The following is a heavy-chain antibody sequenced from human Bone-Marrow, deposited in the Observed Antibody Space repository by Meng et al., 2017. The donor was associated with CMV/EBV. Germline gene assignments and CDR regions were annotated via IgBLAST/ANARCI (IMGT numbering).Heavy chain of an antibody. CDR1: GFTFSSYW. D-gene: IGHD2-2*01. Sequence: GESLKISCAASGFTFSSYWMSWVRQAPGKGLERVANIKQDGSEKYYVDSVKGRFTISRDNAKNSLYLQMNSLRAEDTAVYYCARDGYCSSTSCLYYYYYYGMDVWGQGTTVTVSS. J-gene: IGHJ6*02. CDR3: ARDGYCSSTSCLYYYYYYGMDV. CDR2: IKQDGSEK. V-gene: IGHV3-7*01.